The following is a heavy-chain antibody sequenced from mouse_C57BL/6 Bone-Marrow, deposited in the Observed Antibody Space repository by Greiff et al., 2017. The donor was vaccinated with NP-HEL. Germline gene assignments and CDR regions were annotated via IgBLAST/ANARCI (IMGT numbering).Heavy chain of an antibody. D-gene: IGHD1-1*01. CDR3: ASPSYYGSSYVYAMDY. CDR2: IYPGSGST. CDR1: GYTFTSYW. V-gene: IGHV1-55*01. J-gene: IGHJ4*01. Sequence: VQLQQPGAELVKPGASVKMSCKASGYTFTSYWITWVKQRPGQGLEWIGDIYPGSGSTNYNEKFKSKATLTVDTSSSTAYMQLSSLTSEDSAVYYCASPSYYGSSYVYAMDYWGQGTSVTVSS.